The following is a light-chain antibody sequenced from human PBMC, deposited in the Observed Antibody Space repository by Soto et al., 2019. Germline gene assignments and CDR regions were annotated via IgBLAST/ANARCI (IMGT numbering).Light chain of an antibody. Sequence: VVTQEPSLTVSPGGTVTLTCGSSTGAVTNGHYPYWFQQKPGQAPRTLIYDTTNRHSWTPARFSGSLLGGKAALTLSGAQPGDEAEYYCLLSYNGPYVFGTGTKVTVL. CDR1: TGAVTNGHY. CDR2: DTT. CDR3: LLSYNGPYV. V-gene: IGLV7-46*01. J-gene: IGLJ1*01.